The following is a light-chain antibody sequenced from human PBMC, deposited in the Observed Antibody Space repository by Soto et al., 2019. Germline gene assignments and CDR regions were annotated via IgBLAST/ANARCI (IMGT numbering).Light chain of an antibody. Sequence: IRINESPTTLSACVEDKVTLTGLASQTIGSWLAWYQQKPGRAPKLLIFDASSLESGVPSRFSGSGSGTEFTLTISSLQPDDFATYYCQHYNSYSEAFGQGTKV. J-gene: IGKJ1*01. CDR3: QHYNSYSEA. CDR2: DAS. V-gene: IGKV1-5*01. CDR1: QTIGSW.